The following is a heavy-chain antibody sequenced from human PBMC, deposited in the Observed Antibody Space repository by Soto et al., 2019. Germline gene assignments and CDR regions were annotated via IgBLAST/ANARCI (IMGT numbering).Heavy chain of an antibody. J-gene: IGHJ4*02. CDR1: GGSFSGYY. CDR2: INHSGST. V-gene: IGHV4-34*01. Sequence: TLSLTCAVYGGSFSGYYWSWIRQPPGKGLEWIGEINHSGSTNYNPSLKSRVTISVDTSKNQFSLKLSSVTAADTAVYYCAREGFDYWGQGTLVTVSS. CDR3: AREGFDY.